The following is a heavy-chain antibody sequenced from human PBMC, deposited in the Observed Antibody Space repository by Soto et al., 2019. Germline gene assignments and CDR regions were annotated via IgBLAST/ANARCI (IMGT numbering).Heavy chain of an antibody. CDR3: AKGPVTSIPPRIDF. J-gene: IGHJ4*02. CDR1: GLTFSDYA. V-gene: IGHV3-23*01. D-gene: IGHD2-21*02. CDR2: ISGSGDTR. Sequence: EVVLLESGGGLIQPGGSLRLSCAASGLTFSDYAMAWVRQAPGKGLEWVSAISGSGDTRHYADSVKGRFTISRDNSKNTVYLQMNSLRAEDTAVYYCAKGPVTSIPPRIDFWGQGALVTVSS.